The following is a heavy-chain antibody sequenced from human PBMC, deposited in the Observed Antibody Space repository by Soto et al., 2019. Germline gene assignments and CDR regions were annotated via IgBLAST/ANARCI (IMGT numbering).Heavy chain of an antibody. CDR3: ARHHGPTTSENGFDP. CDR2: ISTYSGDT. D-gene: IGHD5-12*01. J-gene: IGHJ5*02. V-gene: IGHV1-18*01. Sequence: QVHLVQSGVEVKTPGASVKVSCQASGYTFFTYDISWVRQAPGQGLEWMGWISTYSGDTKYAQKSQRRVTTTTDTSTTTAYLELRSLRSDDTAVYYCARHHGPTTSENGFDPWGQGTLVTVSS. CDR1: GYTFFTYD.